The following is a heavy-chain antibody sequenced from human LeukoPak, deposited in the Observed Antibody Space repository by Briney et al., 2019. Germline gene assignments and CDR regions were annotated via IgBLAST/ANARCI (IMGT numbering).Heavy chain of an antibody. D-gene: IGHD6-19*01. CDR3: ARSGGWQHFDY. Sequence: SETLSLTCTVSGGSISSSSYYWGWIRQPPGKGLEWIGSIYYSGSTYYNPSLKSRVTISVDTSKNQFSLKLSSVTAADTAVCYCARSGGWQHFDYWGQGTLVTVSS. CDR2: IYYSGST. V-gene: IGHV4-39*01. J-gene: IGHJ4*02. CDR1: GGSISSSSYY.